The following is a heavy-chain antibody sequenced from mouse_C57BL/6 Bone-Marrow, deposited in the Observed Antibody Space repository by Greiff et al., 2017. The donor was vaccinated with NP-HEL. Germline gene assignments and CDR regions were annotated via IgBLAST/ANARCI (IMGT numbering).Heavy chain of an antibody. CDR3: ARDGKAY. V-gene: IGHV1S137*01. J-gene: IGHJ2*01. Sequence: QVQLQQSGAELVRPGVSVKISCKGSGYTFTDYAMHWVKQSHAKSLEWIGVISTYYGDASFNQKFKGKATMTVDKSSSTAYMELARLTSEDSAIYYCARDGKAYWGQGTTLTVSS. CDR1: GYTFTDYA. CDR2: ISTYYGDA.